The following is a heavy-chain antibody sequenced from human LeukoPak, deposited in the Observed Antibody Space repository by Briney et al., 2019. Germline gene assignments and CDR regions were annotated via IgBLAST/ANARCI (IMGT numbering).Heavy chain of an antibody. Sequence: GGSLRLSCAASGITFSSYAMSWVRQAPGKGLEGVSAISGSGGNTYYADSVKGRFTISRDNSKNTLYLQMNSLRAEDTAVYYCAKSPVGYCSGGSCYVGYFHHWGQGTLVTVSS. D-gene: IGHD2-15*01. CDR1: GITFSSYA. CDR2: ISGSGGNT. J-gene: IGHJ1*01. CDR3: AKSPVGYCSGGSCYVGYFHH. V-gene: IGHV3-23*01.